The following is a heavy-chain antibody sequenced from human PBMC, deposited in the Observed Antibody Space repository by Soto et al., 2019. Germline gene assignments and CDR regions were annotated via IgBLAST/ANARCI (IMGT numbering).Heavy chain of an antibody. CDR3: ARVSQSGSFDY. V-gene: IGHV3-21*01. J-gene: IGHJ4*02. D-gene: IGHD1-26*01. Sequence: GSLRLSCAASGFTFSSYSMNWVRQAPGKGLEWVSSISSSSSYIYYADSVKGRFTISRDNAKNSLYLQMNSLRAEGTAVYYCARVSQSGSFDYWGQGTLVTVSS. CDR2: ISSSSSYI. CDR1: GFTFSSYS.